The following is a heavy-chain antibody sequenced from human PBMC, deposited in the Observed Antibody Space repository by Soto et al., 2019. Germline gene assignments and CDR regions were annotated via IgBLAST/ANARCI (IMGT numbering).Heavy chain of an antibody. V-gene: IGHV4-30-4*01. CDR3: ASLDSRSQHSIDF. CDR2: IYYIGST. CDR1: GASINSGDYY. J-gene: IGHJ4*02. D-gene: IGHD1-26*01. Sequence: QVQLQESGPGLVEPSQTLSLTCTVSGASINSGDYYWSWIRQPPGTGLEWIGYIYYIGSTYYNPSLKGRLTLSMDTSKNQFSLKLSSVTAADTGVFYCASLDSRSQHSIDFWGQGTLVTVSS.